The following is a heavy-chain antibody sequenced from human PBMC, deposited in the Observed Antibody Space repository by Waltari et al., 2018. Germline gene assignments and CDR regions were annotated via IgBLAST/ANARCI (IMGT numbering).Heavy chain of an antibody. CDR2: INHNGNI. CDR3: VRLEDCSGPGGNCYSGDSFALDV. Sequence: QVQLQQWGAGQLQPSETLSLTCAVYGGSFSGYYWGWIRQPPGKGLEWIGEINHNGNINYNPSLRSRIAMLVDTSRSQFSLKVNSVTAADTAVYYCVRLEDCSGPGGNCYSGDSFALDVWGQGTTVTVSS. D-gene: IGHD2-15*01. J-gene: IGHJ6*02. CDR1: GGSFSGYY. V-gene: IGHV4-34*02.